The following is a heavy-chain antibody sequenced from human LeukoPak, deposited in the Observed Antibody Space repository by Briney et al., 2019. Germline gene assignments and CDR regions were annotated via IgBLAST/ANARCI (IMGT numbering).Heavy chain of an antibody. J-gene: IGHJ4*02. D-gene: IGHD3-22*01. CDR1: VDSVSSGSYY. Sequence: KPSGTLSLTCTVSVDSVSSGSYYLSWIRQAPGKGLDWIAYMSPSGTTNYNPSLKSRVTTSVDTSRTQFSLRLSSVTAADTAVYYCARGQDDRSGTFDYWGQGTLVTVSS. CDR2: MSPSGTT. V-gene: IGHV4-61*01. CDR3: ARGQDDRSGTFDY.